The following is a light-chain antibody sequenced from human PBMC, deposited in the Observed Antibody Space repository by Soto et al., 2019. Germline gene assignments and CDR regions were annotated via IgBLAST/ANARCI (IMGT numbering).Light chain of an antibody. J-gene: IGKJ4*02. CDR2: AAS. V-gene: IGKV1-39*01. Sequence: DIQMTQSPSSLSASVGDRVTITCRASQSMSSYLAWYQQKPGKAPKLLIYAASTLHTGVPSRFSGRGSGTDFTLTINNLQREDSATYFCQQSFSAPLTFGGGTKVDI. CDR1: QSMSSY. CDR3: QQSFSAPLT.